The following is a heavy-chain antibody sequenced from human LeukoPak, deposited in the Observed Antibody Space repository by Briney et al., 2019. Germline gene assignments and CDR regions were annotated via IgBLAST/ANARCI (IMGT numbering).Heavy chain of an antibody. CDR1: GFTFRTYW. J-gene: IGHJ4*02. CDR2: INEDGSIT. V-gene: IGHV3-74*01. CDR3: ARDRGGKTGYYYDSSGYPY. Sequence: GGSLRLSCAVSGFTFRTYWMHWVRQVPGEGLVWISRINEDGSITNYADSVKGRFTISRDNSKNTLYLQMNSLRAEDTAVYYCARDRGGKTGYYYDSSGYPYWGQGTLVTVSS. D-gene: IGHD3-22*01.